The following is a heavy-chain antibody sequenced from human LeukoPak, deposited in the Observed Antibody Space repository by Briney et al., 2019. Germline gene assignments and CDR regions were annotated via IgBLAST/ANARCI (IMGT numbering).Heavy chain of an antibody. CDR3: AGDIPLNAFDI. Sequence: SETLSLTCTVSGGSISNYYWSWIRQPAGKGLEWIGRIYTSGSTNYNPSLKSRVTMSVDTSKNQFSLKLSSVTAADTAVYYCAGDIPLNAFDIWGQGTMVTVSS. J-gene: IGHJ3*02. CDR1: GGSISNYY. D-gene: IGHD2-2*02. CDR2: IYTSGST. V-gene: IGHV4-4*07.